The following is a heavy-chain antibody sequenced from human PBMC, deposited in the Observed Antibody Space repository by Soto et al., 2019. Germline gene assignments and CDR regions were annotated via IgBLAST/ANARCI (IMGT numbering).Heavy chain of an antibody. J-gene: IGHJ3*02. CDR1: GFSLSTSGVG. CDR3: ARQYYYDSSGYYAAFDI. V-gene: IGHV2-5*02. CDR2: IYWDDDK. Sequence: SGPTLVNPIQTLTLTCTFPGFSLSTSGVGVGWIRQPPGKALKWLALIYWDDDKRYSPSLKSRLTITKDTSKNQVVLTMTNMDPVDTATYYCARQYYYDSSGYYAAFDIWGQGTMVTVSS. D-gene: IGHD3-22*01.